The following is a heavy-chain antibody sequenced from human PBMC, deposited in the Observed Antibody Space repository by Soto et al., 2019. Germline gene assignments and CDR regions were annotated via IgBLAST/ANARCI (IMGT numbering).Heavy chain of an antibody. CDR1: GGSISSYY. V-gene: IGHV4-59*01. D-gene: IGHD3-10*01. CDR3: ARYYYSSGDYSDVFDV. J-gene: IGHJ3*01. Sequence: PSETLSLTCTVSGGSISSYYWSWIRQPPGKGLEWIGYIYYTGSTNYNPSLKSRVTISIDTSKNQFSLKLSSVTAADTAVYYCARYYYSSGDYSDVFDVWGQGTMVTVSS. CDR2: IYYTGST.